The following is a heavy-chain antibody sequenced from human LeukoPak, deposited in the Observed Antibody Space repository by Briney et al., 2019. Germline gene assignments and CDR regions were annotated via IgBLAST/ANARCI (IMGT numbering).Heavy chain of an antibody. D-gene: IGHD6-19*01. J-gene: IGHJ4*02. CDR1: GYTFTSYG. CDR3: ARTDSSGWYGGYFDY. V-gene: IGHV1-18*01. Sequence: ASVKVSCTASGYTFTSYGISWVRQAPGQGLEWMGWISAYNGNTNYAQKLQGRVTMTTDTSTSTAYMELRSLRSDDTAVYYCARTDSSGWYGGYFDYWGQGTLVTVSS. CDR2: ISAYNGNT.